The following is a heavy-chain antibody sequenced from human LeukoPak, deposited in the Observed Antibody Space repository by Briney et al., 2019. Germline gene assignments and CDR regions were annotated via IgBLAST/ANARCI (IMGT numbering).Heavy chain of an antibody. CDR2: ISGSGGST. Sequence: GGSLRLSCAASGFTFSSYAMSWVRQAPGKGLEWVAAISGSGGSTYYADSVKGRFIISRDNAKNSLYLQMNSLRVEDTAVYYCARDQYGGYPFAYWGQGTLVTVSS. CDR3: ARDQYGGYPFAY. D-gene: IGHD3-16*02. J-gene: IGHJ4*02. V-gene: IGHV3-23*01. CDR1: GFTFSSYA.